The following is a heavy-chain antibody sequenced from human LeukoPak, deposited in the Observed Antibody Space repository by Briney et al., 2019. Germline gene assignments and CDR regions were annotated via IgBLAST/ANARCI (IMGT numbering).Heavy chain of an antibody. D-gene: IGHD6-13*01. CDR2: ISGSGDNT. CDR1: GFTFSSYA. V-gene: IGHV3-23*01. J-gene: IGHJ1*01. CDR3: AKGRAAAGTGPTEYFQH. Sequence: GGSLRLSCAASGFTFSSYAMSWVRQAPGKGLEWVSDISGSGDNTKYGDSVKGRFTISRDNSKNTLHLQMNSLRAEDTAVYYCAKGRAAAGTGPTEYFQHWGQGTLVTVSS.